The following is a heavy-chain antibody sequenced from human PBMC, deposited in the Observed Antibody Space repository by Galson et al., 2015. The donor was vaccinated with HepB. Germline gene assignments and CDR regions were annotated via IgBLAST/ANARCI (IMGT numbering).Heavy chain of an antibody. J-gene: IGHJ4*02. CDR2: IIPIFGTA. Sequence: SVKVSCKASGGTFSSYAISWVRQAPGQGLEWMGGIIPIFGTANYAQKFQGRVTITADESTSTAYMELSSLRSEDTAVYYCASNPYSSSPWGPADYWGQGTLVTVSS. D-gene: IGHD6-6*01. V-gene: IGHV1-69*13. CDR3: ASNPYSSSPWGPADY. CDR1: GGTFSSYA.